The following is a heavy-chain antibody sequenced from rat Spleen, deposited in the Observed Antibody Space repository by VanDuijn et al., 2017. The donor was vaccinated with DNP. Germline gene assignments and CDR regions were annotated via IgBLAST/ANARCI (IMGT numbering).Heavy chain of an antibody. CDR2: ITNSDNST. V-gene: IGHV5-19*01. J-gene: IGHJ3*01. D-gene: IGHD1-4*01. CDR3: ATSPGPNWFAY. CDR1: GFTFSNYG. Sequence: EVQLVESGGGLVQPGRSLKLSCAASGFTFSNYGMHWIRQAPARGLEWVASITNSDNSTYYRDSVKGRFTISRDNAKNTLYLQMDSLRSEDTATYYCATSPGPNWFAYWGQGTLVTVSS.